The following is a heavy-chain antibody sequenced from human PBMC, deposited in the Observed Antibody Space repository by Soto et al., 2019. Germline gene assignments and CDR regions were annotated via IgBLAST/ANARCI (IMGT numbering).Heavy chain of an antibody. CDR1: GFNFHTYT. D-gene: IGHD2-2*03. CDR2: ISGTSETI. Sequence: DVQLVESGGGLVKPGGSLRLSCAASGFNFHTYTMTWVRQAPGKGLEWVSYISGTSETIFYADSVKGRFTISRDNAKNSLYLQLNSLRDEETAVYYCGTGYCRSENCHFTHWGQGTLVTVSS. J-gene: IGHJ4*02. CDR3: GTGYCRSENCHFTH. V-gene: IGHV3-48*02.